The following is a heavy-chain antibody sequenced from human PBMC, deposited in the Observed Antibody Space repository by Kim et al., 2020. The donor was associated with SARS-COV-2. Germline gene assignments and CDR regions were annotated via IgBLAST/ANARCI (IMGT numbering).Heavy chain of an antibody. Sequence: GGSLRLSCTVSGFAFSTYAMTWVRQAPGKGLEWVSSISGTGGTTYYADSAKGRFTISRDNSKNTLFLEMNGLRAEDSAVYYCAKDRMEIPAGHHHDAFDIWGQGTLVTVSS. V-gene: IGHV3-23*01. CDR2: ISGTGGTT. CDR3: AKDRMEIPAGHHHDAFDI. J-gene: IGHJ3*02. D-gene: IGHD2-2*01. CDR1: GFAFSTYA.